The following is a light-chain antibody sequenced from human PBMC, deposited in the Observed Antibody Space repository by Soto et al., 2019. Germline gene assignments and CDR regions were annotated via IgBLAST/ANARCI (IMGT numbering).Light chain of an antibody. Sequence: DFQITQSPSSLSASVGDRVTITCRASQGINNHLAWFQQKPGKVPKVLIYAASTLQSGVPSRFSGSGSGTDFTLTISSLQPEDVATSYCQNYNSAPPAGTFGGGTKVEIK. CDR3: QNYNSAPPAGT. J-gene: IGKJ4*01. V-gene: IGKV1-27*01. CDR2: AAS. CDR1: QGINNH.